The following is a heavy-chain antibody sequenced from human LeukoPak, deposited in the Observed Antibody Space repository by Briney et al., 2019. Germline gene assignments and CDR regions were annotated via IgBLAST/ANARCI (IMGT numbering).Heavy chain of an antibody. V-gene: IGHV1-46*01. CDR1: GYAFTSYH. D-gene: IGHD4-11*01. CDR3: ARSDYNDYRGLGF. J-gene: IGHJ4*02. CDR2: IIPSSGST. Sequence: ASVKVSCKASGYAFTSYHIHWMRQAPGQGLGWMGIIIPSSGSTSYAQKFQGRVTMTRDTSTSTVYMELSSLTSDDTAVYFCARSDYNDYRGLGFWGQGTLVTVSS.